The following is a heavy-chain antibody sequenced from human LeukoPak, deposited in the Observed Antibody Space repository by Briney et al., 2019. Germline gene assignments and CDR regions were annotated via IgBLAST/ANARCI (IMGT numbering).Heavy chain of an antibody. V-gene: IGHV1-8*03. Sequence: ASVKVSCKASGYTFTSYDINWVRQATGQGLEWMGWMNPNSGNTGYAQKFQGRVTITRNTSISTAYMELSSLRSEDTAVYYCARAAGGGTSGWHYYYYYYMDVWSKGTTVTVSS. D-gene: IGHD1-26*01. J-gene: IGHJ6*03. CDR3: ARAAGGGTSGWHYYYYYYMDV. CDR1: GYTFTSYD. CDR2: MNPNSGNT.